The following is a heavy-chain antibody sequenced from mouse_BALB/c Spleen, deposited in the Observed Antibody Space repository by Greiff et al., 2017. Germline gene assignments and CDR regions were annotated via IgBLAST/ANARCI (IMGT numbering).Heavy chain of an antibody. CDR3: AREGDITTATLYAMDD. CDR1: GYTFTSYV. Sequence: VQLQQSGPELVKPGASVKMSCKASGYTFTSYVMHWVKQKPGQGLEWIGYINPYNDGTKYNEKFKGQATLTSDKSYSTAYMELSSLTSEDSAVYYCAREGDITTATLYAMDDWGQGTSVTVSS. CDR2: INPYNDGT. J-gene: IGHJ4*01. D-gene: IGHD1-2*01. V-gene: IGHV1-14*01.